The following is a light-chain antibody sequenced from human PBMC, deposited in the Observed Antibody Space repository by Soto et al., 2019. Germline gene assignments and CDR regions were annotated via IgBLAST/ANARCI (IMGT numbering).Light chain of an antibody. CDR2: GAT. J-gene: IGKJ4*01. V-gene: IGKV1-12*01. CDR3: QQANSIPLT. Sequence: DIQMTQSPSSVSASVGDRVTITCRASQPISTWLAWYQQKPGKAPKLLIYGATRLQSGVPSRFSGSGFETDFSLTISSLQPEDFETYYCQQANSIPLTLGGGTKVDIK. CDR1: QPISTW.